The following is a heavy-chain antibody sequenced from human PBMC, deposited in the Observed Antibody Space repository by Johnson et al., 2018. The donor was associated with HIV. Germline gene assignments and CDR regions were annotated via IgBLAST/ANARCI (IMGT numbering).Heavy chain of an antibody. CDR2: IRYDGSNK. Sequence: QVQLVESGGGVVQPGGSLRLSCAASGFTFSSYGMHWVRQAPGKGLEWVAFIRYDGSNKYYADSVKGRFTISRDNSKNTLYLQMNSRRAEETDVYYCAKDRGYGGNLDAFDIWGQGTMVTVSS. D-gene: IGHD4-23*01. V-gene: IGHV3-30*02. CDR1: GFTFSSYG. J-gene: IGHJ3*02. CDR3: AKDRGYGGNLDAFDI.